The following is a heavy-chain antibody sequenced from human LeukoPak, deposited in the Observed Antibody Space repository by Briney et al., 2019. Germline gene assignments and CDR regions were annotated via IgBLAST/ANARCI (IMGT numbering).Heavy chain of an antibody. Sequence: GGSLRLSCAASGFTFSSYSMNWVRQAPGKGLEWVSYISSSSSTIYYADSVKGRFTISRDNAKNSLYLQMNSLRAEDTAVYYCAREYYDFWSGYQSYFDYWGQGTLVTVSS. CDR2: ISSSSSTI. J-gene: IGHJ4*02. CDR3: AREYYDFWSGYQSYFDY. V-gene: IGHV3-48*01. CDR1: GFTFSSYS. D-gene: IGHD3-3*01.